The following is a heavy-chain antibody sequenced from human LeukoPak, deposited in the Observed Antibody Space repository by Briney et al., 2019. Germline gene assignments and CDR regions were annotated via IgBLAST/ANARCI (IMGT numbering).Heavy chain of an antibody. CDR2: INPSGGST. Sequence: ASVKVSCKASGYTFTSYYMHWVRQAPGQGLEWMGIINPSGGSTSYAQKFQGRVTMTRDTSTSTLYMELSSLRSEDTAVYYCARDRGSSGYDPALYYWGQGTLVTVSS. CDR1: GYTFTSYY. D-gene: IGHD3-22*01. J-gene: IGHJ4*02. V-gene: IGHV1-46*01. CDR3: ARDRGSSGYDPALYY.